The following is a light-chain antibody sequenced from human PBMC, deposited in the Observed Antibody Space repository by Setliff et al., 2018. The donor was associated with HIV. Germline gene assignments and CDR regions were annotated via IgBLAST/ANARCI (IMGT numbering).Light chain of an antibody. CDR3: AAWDDSLNGDV. CDR2: SNY. J-gene: IGLJ1*01. V-gene: IGLV1-44*01. CDR1: FSNIGRNT. Sequence: QSALTQPPSASGTPGQRVTISCSGSFSNIGRNTINWYQQLPGTAPKLLIYSNYQRPSGVPDRFSVSKSGTSASLAISGLQSEDESDYYCAAWDDSLNGDVFGTGTKVTVL.